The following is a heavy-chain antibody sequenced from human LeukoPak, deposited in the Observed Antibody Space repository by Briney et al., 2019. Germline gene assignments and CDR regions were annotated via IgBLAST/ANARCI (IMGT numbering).Heavy chain of an antibody. CDR3: ARDTCGCGSGWHLYWYFDL. V-gene: IGHV3-64*01. CDR1: GFTFSDYA. D-gene: IGHD6-19*01. CDR2: ISSNGGSI. Sequence: GGSLRLSCAASGFTFSDYAMHWVRQAPGKELEYVSAISSNGGSIHYANSVKGRFTISRDNSKNTLYLQMDSLRAGDMAVYYCARDTCGCGSGWHLYWYFDLWGRGTLVTVSS. J-gene: IGHJ2*01.